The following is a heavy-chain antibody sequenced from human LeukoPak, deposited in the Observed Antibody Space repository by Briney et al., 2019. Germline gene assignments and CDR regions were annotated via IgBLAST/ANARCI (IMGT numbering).Heavy chain of an antibody. CDR3: ASYCGGDCYKEDACDI. Sequence: PGGSLRLSCAASGFTFSSYGMHWVRQAPGKGLEGVAFIRYDGSNKYYADSVKGRFTISRDNSKNTLYLQMNSLRAEDTAVYYCASYCGGDCYKEDACDIWGQGTMVTVPS. V-gene: IGHV3-30*02. CDR1: GFTFSSYG. J-gene: IGHJ3*02. CDR2: IRYDGSNK. D-gene: IGHD2-21*01.